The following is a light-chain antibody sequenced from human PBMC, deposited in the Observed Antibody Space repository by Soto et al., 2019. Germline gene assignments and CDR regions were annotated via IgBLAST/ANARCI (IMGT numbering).Light chain of an antibody. J-gene: IGLJ3*02. V-gene: IGLV2-14*01. CDR3: SSYTSTRTPWV. CDR1: SSDIGAYKF. Sequence: QSALTQPASVSGSPGQSITIFCSGTSSDIGAYKFVSWYRHHPGKAPQVMIYEVSNRPSGVSNRFSGSKSGNTASLTISGLQPEDEGDYFCSSYTSTRTPWVFGGGTKLTVL. CDR2: EVS.